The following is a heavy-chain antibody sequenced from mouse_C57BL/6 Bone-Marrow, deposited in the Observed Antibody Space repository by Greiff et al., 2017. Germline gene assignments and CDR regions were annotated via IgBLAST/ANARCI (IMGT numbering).Heavy chain of an antibody. Sequence: EVQLQQSGPELVKPGASVKISCKASGYTFTDYYMNWVKQSHGQSLEWIGEINPNNGGTSYNQKFKGKATLTVDKSSSTAYMELLSLTSEDSAVYYCARDGNCGCAYWGQGTRVTVSA. J-gene: IGHJ3*01. CDR1: GYTFTDYY. D-gene: IGHD2-1*01. CDR2: INPNNGGT. V-gene: IGHV1-26*01. CDR3: ARDGNCGCAY.